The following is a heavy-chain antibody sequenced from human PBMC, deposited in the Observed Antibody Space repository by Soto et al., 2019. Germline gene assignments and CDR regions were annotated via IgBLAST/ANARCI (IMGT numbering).Heavy chain of an antibody. CDR1: GGTFSSYT. CDR3: ARAGSGWYYLDS. J-gene: IGHJ4*02. D-gene: IGHD6-19*01. CDR2: IIPILGIA. Sequence: QVQLVQSGAEVKKPGSSVKVSCKASGGTFSSYTISWVRQAPGQGLEWMGRIIPILGIANYAQKFQGRVTITADKSTSTAYMERSSLRSEDTAVYYCARAGSGWYYLDSWGQGTLVTVAS. V-gene: IGHV1-69*02.